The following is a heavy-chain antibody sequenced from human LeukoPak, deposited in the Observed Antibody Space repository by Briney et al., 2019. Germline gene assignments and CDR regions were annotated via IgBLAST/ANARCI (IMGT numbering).Heavy chain of an antibody. CDR2: IYYSGST. J-gene: IGHJ5*01. CDR3: ARGYNSAWSDWFDS. Sequence: SETLSLTCTVSGGSISSSSYYWGWIRQPPGKGLEWIGSIYYSGSTYYNPSLKSRVTISVDTSKNQFSLKLSSVNAADTALYFCARGYNSAWSDWFDSWGQGTLVTVSS. V-gene: IGHV4-39*07. D-gene: IGHD6-19*01. CDR1: GGSISSSSYY.